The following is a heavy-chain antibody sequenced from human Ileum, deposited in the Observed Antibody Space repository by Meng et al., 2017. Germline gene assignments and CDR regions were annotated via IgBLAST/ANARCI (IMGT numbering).Heavy chain of an antibody. CDR3: ARGGPWFDP. Sequence: QVQLQQWGAGLLKPSETLSLPCAVYGGSFSGYYWSWIRQPPGKGLEWSGEINHSGSTNYNPSLKSRVTISVDTSKNQFSLKLSSVTAADTAVYYCARGGPWFDPWGQGTLVTVSS. J-gene: IGHJ5*02. CDR2: INHSGST. CDR1: GGSFSGYY. V-gene: IGHV4-34*01.